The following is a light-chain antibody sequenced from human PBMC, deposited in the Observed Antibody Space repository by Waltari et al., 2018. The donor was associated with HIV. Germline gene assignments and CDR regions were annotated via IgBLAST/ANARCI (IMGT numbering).Light chain of an antibody. CDR3: AVWDVSLNGRV. J-gene: IGLJ3*02. CDR2: RNY. CDR1: SSNTGSNH. V-gene: IGLV1-47*01. Sequence: QSVLSQPPSASGPPGQRVTFSCSGSSSNTGSNHVYWYQQFPGTAPHLLIYRNYQRPSGVPDRFSGSKSGTSASLAISGLRSEDEADYYCAVWDVSLNGRVFGGGTKLTVL.